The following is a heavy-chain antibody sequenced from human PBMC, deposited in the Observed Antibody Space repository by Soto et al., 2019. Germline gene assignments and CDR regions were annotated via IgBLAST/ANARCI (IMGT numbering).Heavy chain of an antibody. CDR2: IIPIFGTA. Sequence: GASVKVSCKASGGTFSSYAISWVRQAPGQGLEWMGGIIPIFGTADYAQKFQGRVTITADESTSTAYMELSSLRSEDTAVYYCASQMYGSNAYFHSWGQGALVTVSS. CDR3: ASQMYGSNAYFHS. V-gene: IGHV1-69*13. J-gene: IGHJ4*02. CDR1: GGTFSSYA. D-gene: IGHD4-17*01.